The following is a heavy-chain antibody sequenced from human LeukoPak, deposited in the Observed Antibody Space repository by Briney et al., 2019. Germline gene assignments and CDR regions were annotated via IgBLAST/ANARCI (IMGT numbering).Heavy chain of an antibody. Sequence: ASVKVSCKASGYTFTGYYMHWVRQAPGQGLEWMGWMNPNTGSTGYEQKFRGRFTMTRDTSISTAYMELSSLRSEDTAVYYCASGGGAARRGGDGFDIWGQGTMVTVSS. J-gene: IGHJ3*02. CDR1: GYTFTGYY. D-gene: IGHD6-6*01. CDR3: ASGGGAARRGGDGFDI. CDR2: MNPNTGST. V-gene: IGHV1-8*02.